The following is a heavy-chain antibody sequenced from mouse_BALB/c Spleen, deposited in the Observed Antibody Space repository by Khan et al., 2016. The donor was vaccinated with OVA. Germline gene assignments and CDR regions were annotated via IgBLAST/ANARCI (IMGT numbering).Heavy chain of an antibody. V-gene: IGHV1-5*01. J-gene: IGHJ2*01. CDR3: TRNGYGNYESWDY. D-gene: IGHD2-1*01. CDR2: IYPGNSDS. CDR1: GYTFTSYW. Sequence: VQLQQSGTVLARPGASVKMSCKASGYTFTSYWMHWVKQGPGQGLEWIGAIYPGNSDSNYNQKFKGKAKLTAVTSTSTAYMELNSLTNEDSAVYYGTRNGYGNYESWDYWGQGTTLTVSS.